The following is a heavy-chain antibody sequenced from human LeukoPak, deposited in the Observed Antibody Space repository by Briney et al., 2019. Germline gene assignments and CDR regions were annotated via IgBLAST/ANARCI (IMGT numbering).Heavy chain of an antibody. CDR2: IYHSGST. J-gene: IGHJ3*02. D-gene: IGHD3-22*01. V-gene: IGHV4-38-2*02. Sequence: PSETLSLTCTVSGYSISSGYYWGWIRQPPGKGLEWIGSIYHSGSTYYNPSLKSRVTISVDTSKNQFSLKLSSVTAADTAVYYCARVGDYDSSGAAFDIWGQGTMVTVSS. CDR3: ARVGDYDSSGAAFDI. CDR1: GYSISSGYY.